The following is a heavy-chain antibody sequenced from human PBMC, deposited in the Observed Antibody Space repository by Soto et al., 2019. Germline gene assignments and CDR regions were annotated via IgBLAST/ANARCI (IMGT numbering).Heavy chain of an antibody. J-gene: IGHJ6*02. D-gene: IGHD1-26*01. CDR3: ARGDSGRVFYGMDV. CDR1: GYTFTSYH. CDR2: ISAYNGDT. Sequence: ASVKVSCKASGYTFTSYHITWVRQAPGQGLEWMGWISAYNGDTNYAQNLQGRVTMTTDTSTSTAYMELRSLRSDDTAVYYCARGDSGRVFYGMDVWGQGTAVTVSS. V-gene: IGHV1-18*01.